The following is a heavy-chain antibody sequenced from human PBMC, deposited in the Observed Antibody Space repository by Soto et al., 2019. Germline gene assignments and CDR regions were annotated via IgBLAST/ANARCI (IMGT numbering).Heavy chain of an antibody. V-gene: IGHV3-23*01. D-gene: IGHD6-6*01. J-gene: IGHJ4*02. CDR3: AKGPEQLVHGVFDY. CDR2: IDVGGGGT. Sequence: HPGGSLRLSCAASGFTLSSCVMSWVRQAPGKGLEWVSGIDVGGGGTYYADSVKGRFTISRDNSKNTLYLQMNSLGADDTAVYYCAKGPEQLVHGVFDYWGQGTMVTVSS. CDR1: GFTLSSCV.